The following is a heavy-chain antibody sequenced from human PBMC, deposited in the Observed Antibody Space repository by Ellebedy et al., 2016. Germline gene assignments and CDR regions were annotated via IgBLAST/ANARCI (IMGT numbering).Heavy chain of an antibody. D-gene: IGHD5-18*01. CDR1: GGSVSSGSYY. Sequence: SETLSLTXTVSGGSVSSGSYYWSWIRQPPGKGLEWIGYIYYSGSTNYNPSLKSRVTISVDTSKNQFSLKLSSVTAADTAVYYCARVGGYSYGYIDYWGQGTLVTVSS. V-gene: IGHV4-61*01. CDR3: ARVGGYSYGYIDY. J-gene: IGHJ4*02. CDR2: IYYSGST.